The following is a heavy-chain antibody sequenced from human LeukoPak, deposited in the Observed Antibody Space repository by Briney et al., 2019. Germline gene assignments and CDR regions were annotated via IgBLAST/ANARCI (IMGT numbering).Heavy chain of an antibody. CDR1: GGSISSYY. D-gene: IGHD3-9*01. CDR3: AKSGNPYDFLTS. J-gene: IGHJ4*02. CDR2: ISRSGST. V-gene: IGHV4-59*01. Sequence: PSETLSLTCIVSGGSISSYYWSWIRQPPGKGLEWIGYISRSGSTNYNPSLKSRGTISVDTSKNQFSLKLSSVTAADTAVYFCAKSGNPYDFLTSWGQGTLVTVSS.